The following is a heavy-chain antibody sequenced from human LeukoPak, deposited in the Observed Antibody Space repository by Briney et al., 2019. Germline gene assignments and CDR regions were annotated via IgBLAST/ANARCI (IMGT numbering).Heavy chain of an antibody. CDR2: IRTKANSYAT. CDR1: GGSFSGYY. CDR3: AARLVAVTGHDY. J-gene: IGHJ4*02. V-gene: IGHV3-73*01. Sequence: ETLSLTCAVYGGSFSGYYWSWVRQASGKGLEWVGRIRTKANSYATTYAASVKDRFTISRDDSKNMAYLQVNSLKSEDTAVYYCAARLVAVTGHDYWGQGTLVTVSS. D-gene: IGHD1-20*01.